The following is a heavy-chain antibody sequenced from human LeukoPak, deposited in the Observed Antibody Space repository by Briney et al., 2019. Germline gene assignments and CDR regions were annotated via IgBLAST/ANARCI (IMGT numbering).Heavy chain of an antibody. D-gene: IGHD5-18*01. J-gene: IGHJ4*02. V-gene: IGHV1-2*06. CDR1: GYTFTSYG. Sequence: ASVKVSCKASGYTFTSYGISWVRQAPGQGLEWMGRINPNSGGTNYAQKFQGRVTMTRDTSISTAYMELSRLRSDDTAVYYCAREDTAMNDYWGQGTLVTVSS. CDR2: INPNSGGT. CDR3: AREDTAMNDY.